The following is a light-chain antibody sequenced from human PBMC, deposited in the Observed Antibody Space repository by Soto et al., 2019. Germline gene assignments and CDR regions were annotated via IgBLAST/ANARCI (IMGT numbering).Light chain of an antibody. CDR2: EVT. V-gene: IGLV2-14*01. J-gene: IGLJ1*01. CDR3: KSYTSTNTYV. CDR1: NTDVGGYNY. Sequence: QSALTQPASVSGSPGQSITIACTGTNTDVGGYNYVSWYQQHPMKAPKLIIYEVTKRPSGVSARFSGSKSANTASLTVSGLQAEDEADYYCKSYTSTNTYVFGTGTKVTVL.